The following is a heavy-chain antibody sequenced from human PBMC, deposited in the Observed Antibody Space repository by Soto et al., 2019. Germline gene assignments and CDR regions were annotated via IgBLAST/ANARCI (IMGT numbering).Heavy chain of an antibody. CDR1: GASISSGDCY. V-gene: IGHV4-31*03. CDR2: IYYSGTT. D-gene: IGHD3-16*01. J-gene: IGHJ4*02. CDR3: AREAGGHYFDY. Sequence: QVQLQESGPGLVKPSQTLSLTCTVSGASISSGDCYWAWIRQLPGKGLEWIGYIYYSGTTYSNPSLKSRVSLSVDTSQNHFSLKLISVTAADTAVYYCAREAGGHYFDYWGQGTLVTVSS.